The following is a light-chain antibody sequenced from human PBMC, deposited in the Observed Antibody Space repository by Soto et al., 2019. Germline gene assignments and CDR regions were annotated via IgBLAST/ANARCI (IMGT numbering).Light chain of an antibody. CDR2: GAS. CDR3: QQYGSSPNT. V-gene: IGKV3-20*01. CDR1: QSVSSSY. Sequence: EIVLTQSPGTLSLSPGERATLSCRASQSVSSSYLAWYQQKPGHAPRLLIYGASSRATGIPDRFSGSGSGTDFTLTISRLEPEDFAVYYCQQYGSSPNTFGQGTKVEIK. J-gene: IGKJ2*01.